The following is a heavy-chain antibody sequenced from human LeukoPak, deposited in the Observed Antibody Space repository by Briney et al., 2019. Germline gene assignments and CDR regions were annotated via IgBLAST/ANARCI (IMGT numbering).Heavy chain of an antibody. CDR1: VGSISSYY. V-gene: IGHV4-59*01. Sequence: PSETLSLTCTVSVGSISSYYWSWIRQPPGKGLEWIGYIYYSGSTNYNPSLKSRVTISVDTSKNQFSLKLNSVTAADTAVYYCARGGWELFDYWGQGTLVTVSS. CDR2: IYYSGST. J-gene: IGHJ4*02. D-gene: IGHD1-7*01. CDR3: ARGGWELFDY.